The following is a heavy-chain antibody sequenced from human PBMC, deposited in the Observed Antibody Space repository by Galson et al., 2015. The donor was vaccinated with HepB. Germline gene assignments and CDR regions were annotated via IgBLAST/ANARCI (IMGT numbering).Heavy chain of an antibody. V-gene: IGHV1-2*06. Sequence: SVKVSCKASGYIFTGYHIHWVRQAPGQGLEWLGRIKPDSNGTNYAQKFQGRVSLTTDPSISTAYMELNTLRSDDTATYYCARVAYCSGGSCTYFDYWGQGTLVIVSS. CDR3: ARVAYCSGGSCTYFDY. D-gene: IGHD2-15*01. J-gene: IGHJ4*02. CDR2: IKPDSNGT. CDR1: GYIFTGYH.